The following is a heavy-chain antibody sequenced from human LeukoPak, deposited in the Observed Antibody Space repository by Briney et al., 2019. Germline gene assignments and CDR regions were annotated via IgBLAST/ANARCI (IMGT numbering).Heavy chain of an antibody. CDR3: ARHVVAVGFDY. CDR2: ITSSSSHI. D-gene: IGHD3-22*01. CDR1: GFTFSSYT. Sequence: GGSLRLSCAASGFTFSSYTMNWVRQARGKGLEWVSSITSSSSHIYYADSVKGRFTISRDNAKNSLYLQMNSLRAEDTAVYYCARHVVAVGFDYWGQGTLVTVSS. V-gene: IGHV3-21*01. J-gene: IGHJ4*02.